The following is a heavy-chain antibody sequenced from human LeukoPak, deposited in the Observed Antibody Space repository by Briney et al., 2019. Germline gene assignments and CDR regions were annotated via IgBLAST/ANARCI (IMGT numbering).Heavy chain of an antibody. Sequence: SETLSLTCTVSGGSITGNFWSWIRQPPGKGLEWIGYIYNSGRTSYNPSLKSRATISEDTSKNQSSLKLNSVTAADTAVYYCARAKPNWNPPDYWGQGTLVTVSS. V-gene: IGHV4-4*09. J-gene: IGHJ4*02. D-gene: IGHD1-1*01. CDR2: IYNSGRT. CDR1: GGSITGNF. CDR3: ARAKPNWNPPDY.